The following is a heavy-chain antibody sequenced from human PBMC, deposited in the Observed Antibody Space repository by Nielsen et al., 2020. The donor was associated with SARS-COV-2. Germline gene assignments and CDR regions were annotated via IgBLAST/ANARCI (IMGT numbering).Heavy chain of an antibody. D-gene: IGHD7-27*01. CDR2: IYSDDSA. V-gene: IGHV3-66*01. Sequence: GESLKISCAASGFSVSSNYMSWVRQAAGKGLEWVSVIYSDDSASYADSVKGRFTVSRDNFKNMLFLQMNSLRAEDTGEYYCVRDNWGRMDVWGQGTTVTVSS. CDR3: VRDNWGRMDV. J-gene: IGHJ6*02. CDR1: GFSVSSNY.